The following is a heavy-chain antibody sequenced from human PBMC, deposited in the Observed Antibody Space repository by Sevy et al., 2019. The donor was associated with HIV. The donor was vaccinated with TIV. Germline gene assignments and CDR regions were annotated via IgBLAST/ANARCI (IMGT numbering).Heavy chain of an antibody. V-gene: IGHV4-59*01. CDR2: IYYTGST. CDR1: GGSISDYY. D-gene: IGHD5-12*01. Sequence: ETLSLTCTVSGGSISDYYWSWIRQPAGNPLEYIGCIYYTGSTNYNPSLKSRVTISVDTSKNQFSLKLNSVTAADTAVYFCARAPPVRSGDDSLNWFDPWGQGSLVTVSS. CDR3: ARAPPVRSGDDSLNWFDP. J-gene: IGHJ5*02.